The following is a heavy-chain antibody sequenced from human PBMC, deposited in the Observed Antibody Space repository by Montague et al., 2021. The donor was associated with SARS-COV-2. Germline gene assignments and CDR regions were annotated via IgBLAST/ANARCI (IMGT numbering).Heavy chain of an antibody. CDR2: IYYGGST. V-gene: IGHV4-59*08. CDR1: GGSISNYH. Sequence: ETLSLTCTVSGGSISNYHWNWIRQPPGKGLEWIAYIYYGGSTNYNPSXXSRVTISVDTSRNQFSLRLTSVTAADTAVYYYARQLRVRRTWQVGDYNHYGMDVWGQGTTVSVSS. CDR3: ARQLRVRRTWQVGDYNHYGMDV. J-gene: IGHJ6*02. D-gene: IGHD3-10*01.